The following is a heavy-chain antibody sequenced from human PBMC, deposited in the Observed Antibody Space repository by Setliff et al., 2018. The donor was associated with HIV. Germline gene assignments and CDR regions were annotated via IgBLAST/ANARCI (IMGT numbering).Heavy chain of an antibody. CDR1: GYSISSGCY. Sequence: TLSLTCAVSGYSISSGCYWGWIRQPPEKGLEWIGYIYNSGITYYSQSLKSRATISQDMVENQFSLKLNSVTTADTAVYYCARSRTSSGYYGVTGYGMDVWGQGTTVTVSS. D-gene: IGHD3-22*01. CDR3: ARSRTSSGYYGVTGYGMDV. V-gene: IGHV4-38-2*01. CDR2: IYNSGIT. J-gene: IGHJ6*02.